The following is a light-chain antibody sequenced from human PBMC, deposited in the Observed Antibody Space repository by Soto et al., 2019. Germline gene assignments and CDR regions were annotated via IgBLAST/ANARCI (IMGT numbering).Light chain of an antibody. Sequence: QSVLTQPPSVSGAPGQRVTISCTGGSSNIGSGYDVHWYQQLPGTAPKLLIYGNTNRPSGVPDRFSASTSATSASLAITVLQAEDEGDYYYQSYDNRLSGYVFGTGTKLTVL. CDR2: GNT. J-gene: IGLJ1*01. CDR3: QSYDNRLSGYV. CDR1: SSNIGSGYD. V-gene: IGLV1-40*01.